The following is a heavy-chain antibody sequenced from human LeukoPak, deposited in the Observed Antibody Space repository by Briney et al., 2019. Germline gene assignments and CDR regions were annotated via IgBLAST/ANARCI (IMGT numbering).Heavy chain of an antibody. CDR3: AKDDGFGFDL. CDR1: GFTFSSYA. V-gene: IGHV3-23*01. J-gene: IGHJ2*01. Sequence: GGSLRLSCAASGFTFSSYAMSWVRQAPGKGLEWVSAICGSGGSTYYADPVKGRFTISRDNSKNTLYLQMNSLRAEDTAVYYCAKDDGFGFDLWGRGTLVTVSS. D-gene: IGHD3-10*01. CDR2: ICGSGGST.